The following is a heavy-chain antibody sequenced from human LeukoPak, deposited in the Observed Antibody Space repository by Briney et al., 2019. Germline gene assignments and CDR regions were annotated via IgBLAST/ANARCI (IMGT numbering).Heavy chain of an antibody. J-gene: IGHJ3*02. CDR3: AKVVVGATKLSLNDAFDI. D-gene: IGHD1-26*01. CDR1: GFTFSTYN. CDR2: ISGSGGST. V-gene: IGHV3-23*01. Sequence: PGGSLRLSCAASGFTFSTYNMNWVRQAPGKGLEWVSAISGSGGSTYYADSVKGRFTISRDNSKNTLYLQMNSLRAEDTAVYYCAKVVVGATKLSLNDAFDIWGQGTMVTVSS.